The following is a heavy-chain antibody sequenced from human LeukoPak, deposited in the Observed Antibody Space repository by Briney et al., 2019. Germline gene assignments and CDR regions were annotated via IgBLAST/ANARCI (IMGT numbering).Heavy chain of an antibody. Sequence: GESLKISCKGSGYSFTSSWIGWVRQMPGKGLEWMGIIYPGDSDTRYSPSFQGQVTISADKSISTAYLQWSSLKASDTAMYYCARQAYGSGSYSPHWGQGTLVTVSS. D-gene: IGHD3-10*01. J-gene: IGHJ4*02. CDR1: GYSFTSSW. V-gene: IGHV5-51*01. CDR3: ARQAYGSGSYSPH. CDR2: IYPGDSDT.